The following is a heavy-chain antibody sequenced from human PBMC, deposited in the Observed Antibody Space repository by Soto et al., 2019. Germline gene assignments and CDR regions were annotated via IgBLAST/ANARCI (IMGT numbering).Heavy chain of an antibody. J-gene: IGHJ3*02. V-gene: IGHV3-21*01. Sequence: EVQLVESGGGLVKPGGSVRLSCAASGFTFSSYSMNWVRQAPGKGLEWVSSISSSSSYIYYADSVKGRFTISRDNAKNSLYLQMNSLRAEDMAVYYCARDLIAFDAFDIWGQGTMVTVSS. CDR1: GFTFSSYS. CDR2: ISSSSSYI. D-gene: IGHD6-13*01. CDR3: ARDLIAFDAFDI.